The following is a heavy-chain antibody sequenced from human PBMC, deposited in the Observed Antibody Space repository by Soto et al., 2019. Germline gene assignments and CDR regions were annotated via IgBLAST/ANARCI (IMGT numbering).Heavy chain of an antibody. J-gene: IGHJ5*02. Sequence: SEALSLTCAGSGGSVSSGGYSWSWIRQPPGKGLEWIGYIYHSGSTHYNPSLKSRVTISVDRSKNQFSLKLTSVTAADTAVYYCARVPSPWGQGTLVTVS. CDR1: GGSVSSGGYS. CDR2: IYHSGST. V-gene: IGHV4-30-2*01. CDR3: ARVPSP.